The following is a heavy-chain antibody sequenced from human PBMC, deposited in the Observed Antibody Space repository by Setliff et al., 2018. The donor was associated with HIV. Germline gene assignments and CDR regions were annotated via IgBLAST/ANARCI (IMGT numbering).Heavy chain of an antibody. Sequence: PSETLSLTCTASGGSISSSSYYWGWIRQPPGKGLEWIGSIYYSGSTYYNPSLKSRVTISVDTSKNQFSLTLSSVTAADTAVYFCARLSRWGTMTTLDFWGQGTLVTVSS. CDR1: GGSISSSSYY. V-gene: IGHV4-39*01. J-gene: IGHJ4*02. CDR3: ARLSRWGTMTTLDF. D-gene: IGHD4-4*01. CDR2: IYYSGST.